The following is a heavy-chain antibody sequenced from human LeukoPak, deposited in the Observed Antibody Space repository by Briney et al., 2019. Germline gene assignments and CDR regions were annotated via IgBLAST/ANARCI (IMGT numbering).Heavy chain of an antibody. CDR3: AKSTSFYLDS. CDR2: IRYDGSDK. J-gene: IGHJ4*02. CDR1: GFTFTTYG. Sequence: PGGSLRLSRATSGFTFTTYGFHWVRQAPGKGLEWVGFIRYDGSDKYYADSVKGRFTISRDNSKSMLYVQMNSLRAEDTAVYYCAKSTSFYLDSWGQGTLVTVSS. V-gene: IGHV3-30*02.